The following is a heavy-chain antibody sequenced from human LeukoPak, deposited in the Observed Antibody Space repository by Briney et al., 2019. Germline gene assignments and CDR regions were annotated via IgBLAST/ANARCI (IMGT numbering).Heavy chain of an antibody. CDR1: GGTLSSYT. CDR2: IIPIFGTA. CDR3: ASALFYYYDSSGWDY. V-gene: IGHV1-69*13. J-gene: IGHJ4*02. D-gene: IGHD3-22*01. Sequence: ASVKVSCKASGGTLSSYTISWVRQAPGQGLEWMGGIIPIFGTANYAQKFQGRVTITADESTSTAYMELSSLRSEDTAVYYCASALFYYYDSSGWDYWGQGTLVTVSS.